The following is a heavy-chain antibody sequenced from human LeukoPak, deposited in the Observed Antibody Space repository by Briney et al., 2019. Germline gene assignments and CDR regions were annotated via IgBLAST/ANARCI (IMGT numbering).Heavy chain of an antibody. D-gene: IGHD3-10*01. CDR2: IYYSGST. V-gene: IGHV4-39*01. J-gene: IGHJ4*02. CDR1: GGSITSGGYY. Sequence: WETLSLTCTVSGGSITSGGYYGGWIRQPPWKGLEWIGTIYYSGSTYYNPSLKSRVTISVDTSKNQFSLRLSSVTAADTAVYYCARYRSESDDYWGQGTLVTVSS. CDR3: ARYRSESDDY.